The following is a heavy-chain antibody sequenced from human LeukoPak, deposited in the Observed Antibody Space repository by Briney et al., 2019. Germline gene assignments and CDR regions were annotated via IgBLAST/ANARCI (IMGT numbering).Heavy chain of an antibody. CDR3: ARGIFERVYAFDI. Sequence: QPGGSLRLSCAASGFTFSIYWMHWVRQAPGKGLVWVSRINSDGSSTSYADSVKGRFTISRDNAKNTLYLQMNSLRAEDTAVYYCARGIFERVYAFDIWGQGTMVTVSS. CDR1: GFTFSIYW. J-gene: IGHJ3*02. V-gene: IGHV3-74*01. CDR2: INSDGSST. D-gene: IGHD3-3*01.